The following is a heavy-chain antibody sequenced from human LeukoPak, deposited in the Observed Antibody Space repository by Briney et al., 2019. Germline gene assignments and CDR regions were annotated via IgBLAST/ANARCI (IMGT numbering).Heavy chain of an antibody. CDR1: GFTFSSYA. J-gene: IGHJ6*02. V-gene: IGHV3-23*01. D-gene: IGHD5-24*01. CDR2: ISGSGGST. CDR3: AKDLQGRFVMATIGDYYYYGMDV. Sequence: PGGSLRLSCAASGFTFSSYAMSWVRQAPGEGLEWVSAISGSGGSTYYADSVKGRFTISRDNSKNTLYLQMNSLRAEDTAVYYCAKDLQGRFVMATIGDYYYYGMDVWGQGTTVTVSS.